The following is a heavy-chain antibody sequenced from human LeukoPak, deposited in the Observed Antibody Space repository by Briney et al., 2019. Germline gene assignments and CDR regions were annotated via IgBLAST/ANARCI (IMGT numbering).Heavy chain of an antibody. D-gene: IGHD3-10*01. CDR3: ASLGPDY. Sequence: GGSLRLSCAASGFIFSDHWMSWVRQASGKGLEWVANIKKDGSEKYYVDSVKGRFTMSRDNAKNSLYLQMNSLRAEDTAVYYCASLGPDYWGQGTLVTVSS. CDR2: IKKDGSEK. CDR1: GFIFSDHW. J-gene: IGHJ4*02. V-gene: IGHV3-7*03.